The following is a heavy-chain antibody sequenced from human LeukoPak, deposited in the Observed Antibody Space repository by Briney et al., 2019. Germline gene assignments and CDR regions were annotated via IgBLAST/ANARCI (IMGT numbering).Heavy chain of an antibody. D-gene: IGHD6-13*01. V-gene: IGHV3-23*01. Sequence: GGSLRLSCAASGFTFSSYAMSWVRQAPGKGLEWVSAISGSGGRIYYPGSVKGRFTISRENAKNSLYLQMNSLRAGDTAVYYCARAAYSSTWYSRYFDLWGRGTLVTVSS. CDR3: ARAAYSSTWYSRYFDL. J-gene: IGHJ2*01. CDR1: GFTFSSYA. CDR2: ISGSGGRI.